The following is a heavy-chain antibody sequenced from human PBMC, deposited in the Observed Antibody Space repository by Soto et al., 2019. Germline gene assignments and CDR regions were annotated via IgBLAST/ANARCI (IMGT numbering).Heavy chain of an antibody. CDR2: ISYDGSNK. J-gene: IGHJ4*02. Sequence: GGSLRLSCAASGFTFSSYAMHWVRQAPGKGLEWVAVISYDGSNKYYADSVKGRFTISRDNSKNTLYLQMNSLRAEDTAVYYCARRGGVDTAMVNGFLGSYFDYWGQGTLVTVSS. CDR1: GFTFSSYA. CDR3: ARRGGVDTAMVNGFLGSYFDY. D-gene: IGHD5-18*01. V-gene: IGHV3-30-3*01.